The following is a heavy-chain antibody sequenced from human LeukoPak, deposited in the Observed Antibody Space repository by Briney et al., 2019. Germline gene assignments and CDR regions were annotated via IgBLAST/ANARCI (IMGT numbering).Heavy chain of an antibody. V-gene: IGHV3-20*04. CDR2: INWNDGST. D-gene: IGHD1-14*01. Sequence: GSLRLSCAASGFPFDAYGLSWVRQAPGKGLEWVSGINWNDGSTDYADSVKGRFTISRDKAKNSLYLQMNSLRAEDTALYYCARVPETTQLFDYWGQGTLVTVSS. J-gene: IGHJ4*02. CDR1: GFPFDAYG. CDR3: ARVPETTQLFDY.